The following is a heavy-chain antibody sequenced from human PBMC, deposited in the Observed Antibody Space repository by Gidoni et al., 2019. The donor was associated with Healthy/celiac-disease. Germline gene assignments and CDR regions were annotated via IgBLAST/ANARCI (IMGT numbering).Heavy chain of an antibody. CDR1: GFTFSNAW. CDR3: TTDPFYDYVWGSYRYKDY. D-gene: IGHD3-16*02. CDR2: IKSKTDGWTT. Sequence: EVQLVESGGGLVKPGGSLRLSCAASGFTFSNAWMSWVRQAPGKGLEWVGRIKSKTDGWTTDYAAPVKGRFTISRDDSKNTLYLQMNSLKTEDTAVYYCTTDPFYDYVWGSYRYKDYWGQGTLVTVSS. J-gene: IGHJ4*02. V-gene: IGHV3-15*01.